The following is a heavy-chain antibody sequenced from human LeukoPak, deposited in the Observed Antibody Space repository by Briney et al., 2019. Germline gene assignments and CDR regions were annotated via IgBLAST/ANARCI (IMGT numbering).Heavy chain of an antibody. Sequence: GGSLRLSCAASGFTFSSYGMHWVRQAPGKGLEWVAVISYDGSNKYYADSVKGRFTISRDNSKNTLYLQVNSLRAEDTAVYYCAKDRYFDSSLDYWGQGTLVTVSS. CDR1: GFTFSSYG. CDR3: AKDRYFDSSLDY. J-gene: IGHJ4*02. D-gene: IGHD3-22*01. V-gene: IGHV3-30*18. CDR2: ISYDGSNK.